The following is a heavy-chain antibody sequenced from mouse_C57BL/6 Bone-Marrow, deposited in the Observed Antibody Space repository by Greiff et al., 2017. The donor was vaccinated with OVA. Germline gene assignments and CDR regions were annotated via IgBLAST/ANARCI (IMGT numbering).Heavy chain of an antibody. Sequence: QVQLQQPGAELVKPGASVKLSCKTSGYTFTSYWMHWVKQRPGQGLEWIGMIHPNSGSTNYNEKFKSKATLTVDKSSSTAYMQLSSLTSEDSAVYYCARGGFYYSNYVGWYFDVWGIGTTVTVSS. D-gene: IGHD2-5*01. CDR1: GYTFTSYW. CDR3: ARGGFYYSNYVGWYFDV. V-gene: IGHV1-64*01. J-gene: IGHJ1*03. CDR2: IHPNSGST.